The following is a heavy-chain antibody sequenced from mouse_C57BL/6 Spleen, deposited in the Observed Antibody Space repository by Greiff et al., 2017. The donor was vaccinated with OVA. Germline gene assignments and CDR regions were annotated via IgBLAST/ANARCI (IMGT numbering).Heavy chain of an antibody. Sequence: QVQLQQPGAELVRPGSSVKLSCKASGYTFTSYWMHWVKQRPIQGLEWIGNIDPSDSETNYNQKFKDKATLTVDKSSSTAYMQLSSLTSEDSAVYYCARMGDYDYWGQGTTLTVSS. CDR2: IDPSDSET. J-gene: IGHJ2*01. D-gene: IGHD2-4*01. CDR1: GYTFTSYW. V-gene: IGHV1-52*01. CDR3: ARMGDYDY.